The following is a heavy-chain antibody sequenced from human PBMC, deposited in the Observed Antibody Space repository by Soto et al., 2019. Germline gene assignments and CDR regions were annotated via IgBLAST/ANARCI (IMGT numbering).Heavy chain of an antibody. CDR3: ARPGYCSSTSCYHYFDY. V-gene: IGHV4-34*01. CDR1: DGSFSGYY. J-gene: IGHJ4*02. D-gene: IGHD2-2*01. CDR2: INHSGST. Sequence: SETLSLTCAVYDGSFSGYYWSWIRQPPGKGLEWIGEINHSGSTNYNPSLKSRVTISVDTSKNQFSLKLSSVTAADTAVYYCARPGYCSSTSCYHYFDYWGQGTLVTVSS.